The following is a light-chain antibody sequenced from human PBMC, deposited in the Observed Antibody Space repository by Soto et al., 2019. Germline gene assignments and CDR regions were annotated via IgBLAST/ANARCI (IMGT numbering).Light chain of an antibody. Sequence: IRMTQSPSSFSASTGDRVTITCRASQGISSYLAWYQQKPGKAPKLLIYAASTLQSGVPSRFSGSGSGTDFTLTISCLQSEDFATYYCQQYYSYPRTFGQGTKVDIK. V-gene: IGKV1-8*01. J-gene: IGKJ1*01. CDR2: AAS. CDR3: QQYYSYPRT. CDR1: QGISSY.